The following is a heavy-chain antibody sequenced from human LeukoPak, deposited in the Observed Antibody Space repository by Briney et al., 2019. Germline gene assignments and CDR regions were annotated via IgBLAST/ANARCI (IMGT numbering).Heavy chain of an antibody. CDR1: GGTFSSYT. V-gene: IGHV1-69*02. CDR2: IIPILGIA. D-gene: IGHD6-13*01. CDR3: ASDRGWIAAAGTFFDC. Sequence: GASVKVSCKASGGTFSSYTISWVRQAPGQGLEWMGRIIPILGIANYAQKFQGRVTITADKSTSTAYMELSSLRSEDTAVYYCASDRGWIAAAGTFFDCWGQGTLVTVSS. J-gene: IGHJ4*02.